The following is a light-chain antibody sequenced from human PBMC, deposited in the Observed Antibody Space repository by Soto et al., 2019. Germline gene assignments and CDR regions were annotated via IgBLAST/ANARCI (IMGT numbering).Light chain of an antibody. CDR1: QSIAGY. CDR2: ATS. Sequence: DIKMPRSPSYLPACVCDRVTITFLSSQSIAGYLNWYQQKPGEAPKLLIYATSTLQSGVPSRFSGSGSGAYYSLTISSLRPEDLAAFSLQQLCALPFAFGQGTRLEIK. CDR3: QQLCALPFA. V-gene: IGKV1-39*01. J-gene: IGKJ5*01.